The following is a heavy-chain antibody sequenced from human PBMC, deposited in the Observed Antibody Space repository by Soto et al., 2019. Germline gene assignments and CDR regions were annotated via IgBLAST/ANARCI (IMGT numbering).Heavy chain of an antibody. J-gene: IGHJ5*02. Sequence: SETLSLTCTGSGGSISSGDYSGSWVRQSPGKGLEWIGHIYNSGITYYNPSLKSRVVISIDTSRNQFSLRLNSLTAADRAVYFCARGVTVFGLVSRFWFDPWGQGTVVPVSS. D-gene: IGHD3-3*01. V-gene: IGHV4-30-4*01. CDR1: GGSISSGDYS. CDR2: IYNSGIT. CDR3: ARGVTVFGLVSRFWFDP.